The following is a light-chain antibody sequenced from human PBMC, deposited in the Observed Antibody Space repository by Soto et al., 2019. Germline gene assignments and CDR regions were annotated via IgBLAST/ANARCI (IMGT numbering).Light chain of an antibody. CDR1: DSDVGGYNY. CDR2: EVS. J-gene: IGLJ1*01. Sequence: QSVLTQPASVSGSPGQSITTSCTGTDSDVGGYNYVSWYQQHPGKAPKLIIYEVSNRPSGVSTRFSGSKSGNTASLTISGLQAEDEADYYCSSYTTSSTPYVFGTGTKVTVL. V-gene: IGLV2-14*01. CDR3: SSYTTSSTPYV.